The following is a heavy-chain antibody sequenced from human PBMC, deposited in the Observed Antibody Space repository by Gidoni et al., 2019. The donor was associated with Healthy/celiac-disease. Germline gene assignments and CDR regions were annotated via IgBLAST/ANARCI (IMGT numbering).Heavy chain of an antibody. Sequence: EVQLVESGGGLVKPGGSLRLSCAASGFTFSNAWMSWVRQAPGKGLEWVGRIKSKTEGGTTDYAAPVKGRFTISRDDSKNTLYLQMNSLKTEDTAVYYCTTDLGGYYYTFDYWGQGTLVTVSS. J-gene: IGHJ4*02. V-gene: IGHV3-15*01. D-gene: IGHD3-22*01. CDR1: GFTFSNAW. CDR2: IKSKTEGGTT. CDR3: TTDLGGYYYTFDY.